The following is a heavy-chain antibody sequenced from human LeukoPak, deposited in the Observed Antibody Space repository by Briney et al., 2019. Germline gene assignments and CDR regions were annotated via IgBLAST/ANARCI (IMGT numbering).Heavy chain of an antibody. V-gene: IGHV3-53*01. Sequence: GGSLRLSCAASGFTVSSNYMSWVRQAPGKGLEWVSVIYSGGSSYYADSVKGRFTISRDNSKNTLYLPMNSLRAEDTAVYYCARDDYGDGYYYYGMDVWGQGTTVAVSS. CDR1: GFTVSSNY. CDR2: IYSGGSS. J-gene: IGHJ6*02. D-gene: IGHD4-17*01. CDR3: ARDDYGDGYYYYGMDV.